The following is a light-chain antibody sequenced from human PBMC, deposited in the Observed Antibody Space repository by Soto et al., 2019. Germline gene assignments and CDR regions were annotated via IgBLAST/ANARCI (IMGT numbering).Light chain of an antibody. J-gene: IGKJ2*01. Sequence: EIVMTQSPATLSVSPGESATLSCRASQSVSSNLAWYQQKPGQAPRLLIYGASTRATGIPARFSGSGSGTDYTLNISSLEAEDFAVYYCQHRDNWSYMFGQGTKWIS. V-gene: IGKV3-15*01. CDR2: GAS. CDR3: QHRDNWSYM. CDR1: QSVSSN.